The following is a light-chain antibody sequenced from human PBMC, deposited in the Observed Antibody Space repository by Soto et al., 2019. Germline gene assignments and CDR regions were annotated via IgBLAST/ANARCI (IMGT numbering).Light chain of an antibody. Sequence: THMSRPRATFSVSARDIVPIRCRASQSIMSWLAWYQQKPGNAPKGLICAASSWARGVPARFSGSGSATDFTLTISSLQPEDLATYYCQQHSTSPWTGGQGT. CDR3: QQHSTSPWT. J-gene: IGKJ1*01. V-gene: IGKV1-5*01. CDR2: AAS. CDR1: QSIMSW.